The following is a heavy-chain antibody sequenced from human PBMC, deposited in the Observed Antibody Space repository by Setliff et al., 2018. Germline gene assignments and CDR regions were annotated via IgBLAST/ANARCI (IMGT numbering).Heavy chain of an antibody. CDR2: ISASGDTT. Sequence: GGSLRLSCAASGFTFSSYAITWVRQAPGKGLEWVSLISASGDTTYYADSVKGRFTISRDNSKNTLYLQMNSLRAEDTAVYYCCSGSYLFVYWGQGSLVTVSS. V-gene: IGHV3-23*01. CDR1: GFTFSSYA. J-gene: IGHJ4*02. CDR3: CSGSYLFVY. D-gene: IGHD1-26*01.